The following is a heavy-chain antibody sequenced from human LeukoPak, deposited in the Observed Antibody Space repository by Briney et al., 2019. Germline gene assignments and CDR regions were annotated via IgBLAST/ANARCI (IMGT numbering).Heavy chain of an antibody. CDR1: GFTFSSYW. J-gene: IGHJ4*02. CDR3: ARVDGSHSGPDS. CDR2: IRQDESEK. Sequence: GGSLRLSCATSGFTFSSYWMSWVRQAPGKGLEWVANIRQDESEKYYGDSVKGRCTISRDNAKRSLYLQIYSLRVEDTAVYYCARVDGSHSGPDSWGQGTLVTVSS. V-gene: IGHV3-7*01. D-gene: IGHD6-25*01.